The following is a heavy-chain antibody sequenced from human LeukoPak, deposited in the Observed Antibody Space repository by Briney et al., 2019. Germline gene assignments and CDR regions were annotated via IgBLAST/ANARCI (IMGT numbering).Heavy chain of an antibody. D-gene: IGHD6-6*01. CDR3: ARDLRGAARDFDY. CDR1: GFTFSSYS. J-gene: IGHJ4*02. Sequence: GGSLRLSCAASGFTFSSYSMNWVRQAPGKGLEWVSSISSSSSYIYYADSVKGRFTISRDNAKNSLYLQMNSLRAEDTAVYYCARDLRGAARDFDYWGQGTLVTVSS. CDR2: ISSSSSYI. V-gene: IGHV3-21*01.